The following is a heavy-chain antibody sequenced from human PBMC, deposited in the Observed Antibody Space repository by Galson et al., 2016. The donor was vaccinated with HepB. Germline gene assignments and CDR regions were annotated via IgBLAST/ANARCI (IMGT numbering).Heavy chain of an antibody. CDR3: VREGLPEVKYFDY. V-gene: IGHV1-46*01. CDR1: GYTITSYY. Sequence: SVKVSCKASGYTITSYYMHWVRQAPGQGLEWMGVTYPSGDTTNYSQRFRGRVTMTRDTSTNTVYMELSSLRSEDTAVYYCVREGLPEVKYFDYWGQGTLVTVSS. D-gene: IGHD2-2*01. J-gene: IGHJ4*02. CDR2: TYPSGDTT.